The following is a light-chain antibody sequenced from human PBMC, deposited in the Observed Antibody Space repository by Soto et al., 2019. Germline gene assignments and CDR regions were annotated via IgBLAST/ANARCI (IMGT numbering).Light chain of an antibody. Sequence: DIQMTQSPSSLSASVGDRVTITCRANQTIISYLNWHQQRPGKAPKLLIYAASRLQSGVSSRFSGSGSGTDLPLTFTILKPEDFATYYCQQSYTIPYTFGQGTKLEI. V-gene: IGKV1-39*01. CDR3: QQSYTIPYT. CDR2: AAS. CDR1: QTIISY. J-gene: IGKJ2*01.